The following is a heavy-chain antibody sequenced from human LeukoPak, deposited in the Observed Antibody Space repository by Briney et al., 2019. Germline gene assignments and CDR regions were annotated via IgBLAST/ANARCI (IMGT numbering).Heavy chain of an antibody. CDR3: AGTVGSAPDYYGSGGFAVLDY. D-gene: IGHD3-10*01. Sequence: GSLRLSCAVSGFTFSSYGMHWVRQAPGKGLEWVAGISYDGSNEYHADSVKGRFTISRDNSKNTLYLQMNSLRPEDTAVYYCAGTVGSAPDYYGSGGFAVLDYWGQGTLVTVSS. CDR1: GFTFSSYG. V-gene: IGHV3-30*03. J-gene: IGHJ4*02. CDR2: ISYDGSNE.